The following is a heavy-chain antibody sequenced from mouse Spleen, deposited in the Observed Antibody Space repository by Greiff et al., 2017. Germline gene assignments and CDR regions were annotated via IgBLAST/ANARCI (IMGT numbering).Heavy chain of an antibody. J-gene: IGHJ3*01. V-gene: IGHV5-9*04. Sequence: EVKVVESGGGLVKPGGSLKLSCAASGFTFSSYTMSWVRQTPAKRLEWVATISSGGGNTYYPDSVKGRFTISRDNARNTLYLQMSSLRSEDTAMYYCARQDDYDWFAYWGQGTLVTVSA. CDR1: GFTFSSYT. D-gene: IGHD2-4*01. CDR2: ISSGGGNT. CDR3: ARQDDYDWFAY.